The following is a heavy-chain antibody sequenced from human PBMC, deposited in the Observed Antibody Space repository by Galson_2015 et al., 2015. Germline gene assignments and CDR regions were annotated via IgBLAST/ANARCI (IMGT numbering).Heavy chain of an antibody. V-gene: IGHV3-74*01. CDR3: ARVVRYCSGGGCYSSEAFDI. J-gene: IGHJ3*02. CDR1: GFTFNSYW. CDR2: INSDGSST. D-gene: IGHD2-15*01. Sequence: SLRLSCAASGFTFNSYWMHWVRQAPGTGLVWVSRINSDGSSTTYADSVKGQFTVSRDTAKDTLYLQMNSLRAEDTAVYYCARVVRYCSGGGCYSSEAFDIWGQGTMVSVSS.